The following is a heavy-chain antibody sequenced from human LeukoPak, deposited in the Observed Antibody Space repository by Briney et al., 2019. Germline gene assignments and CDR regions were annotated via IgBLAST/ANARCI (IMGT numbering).Heavy chain of an antibody. Sequence: PGGSLRVSCAASGFTFSSYAMHWVRQAPGKGLEWVAVISYDGSNKYYADSVKGRFSISRDNSKNTLYLQMNSLRAEDTAVYYCARDGAGYRDFPYYFDYWGQGTLVTVSS. CDR3: ARDGAGYRDFPYYFDY. J-gene: IGHJ4*02. V-gene: IGHV3-30*04. CDR2: ISYDGSNK. D-gene: IGHD2/OR15-2a*01. CDR1: GFTFSSYA.